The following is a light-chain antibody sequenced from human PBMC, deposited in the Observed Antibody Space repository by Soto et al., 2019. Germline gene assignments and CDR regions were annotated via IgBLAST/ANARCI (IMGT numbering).Light chain of an antibody. CDR3: YSYAGRNIWV. Sequence: QSVLTQPASVSGSPGQSITISCTGSSSDVGAYNHVSWYQQHPGKAPKLMIFGVTERPSGVPDRFSGSKSGNTASLTVSGLQADDEAVYYCYSYAGRNIWVFGGGTKLTVL. CDR1: SSDVGAYNH. CDR2: GVT. V-gene: IGLV2-8*01. J-gene: IGLJ3*02.